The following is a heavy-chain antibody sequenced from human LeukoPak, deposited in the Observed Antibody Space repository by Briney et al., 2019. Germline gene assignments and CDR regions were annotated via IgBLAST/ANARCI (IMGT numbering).Heavy chain of an antibody. D-gene: IGHD5-12*01. CDR3: ARARNRSTRGYSGYDNPNYYGMDV. CDR1: GYTFTSYG. J-gene: IGHJ6*02. CDR2: ISAYNGNT. Sequence: ASVKASCKASGYTFTSYGISWVRQAPGQGLEWMGWISAYNGNTNYARKLQGRVTMTTDTSTSTAYRELRSLRSDDTAVYSCARARNRSTRGYSGYDNPNYYGMDVWGQGTTVTVSS. V-gene: IGHV1-18*01.